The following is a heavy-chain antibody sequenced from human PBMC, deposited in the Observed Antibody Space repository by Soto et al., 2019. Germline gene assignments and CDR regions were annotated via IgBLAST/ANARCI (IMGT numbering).Heavy chain of an antibody. J-gene: IGHJ4*02. Sequence: SETLSHTWSGSGGTIKRDEWSWIRQPPGKGLELIGYIFYSGYPKPDPSLQSRVTISVDTSKNQFSLTLSSVTAADTAVYYCARGVATNEFDSWGQGTLVTVS. CDR1: GGTIKRDE. CDR3: ARGVATNEFDS. V-gene: IGHV4-59*01. D-gene: IGHD5-12*01. CDR2: IFYSGYP.